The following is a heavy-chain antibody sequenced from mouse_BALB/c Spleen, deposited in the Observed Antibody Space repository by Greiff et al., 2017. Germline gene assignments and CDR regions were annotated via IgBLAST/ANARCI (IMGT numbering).Heavy chain of an antibody. V-gene: IGHV1-9*01. CDR2: ILPGSGST. D-gene: IGHD3-1*01. Sequence: QVQLKQSGAELMKPGASVKISCKATGYTFSSYWIEWVKQRPGHGLEWIGEILPGSGSTNYNEKFKGKATFTADTSSNTAYMQLSSLTSEDSAVYYCARQLGLRWFAYWGQGTLVTVSA. CDR3: ARQLGLRWFAY. CDR1: GYTFSSYW. J-gene: IGHJ3*01.